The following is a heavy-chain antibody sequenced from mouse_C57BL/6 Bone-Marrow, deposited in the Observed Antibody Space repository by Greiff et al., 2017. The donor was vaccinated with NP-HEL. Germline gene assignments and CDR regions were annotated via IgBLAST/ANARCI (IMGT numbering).Heavy chain of an antibody. CDR1: GYTFTDYY. CDR2: INPYNGGT. J-gene: IGHJ2*01. CDR3: ARGGDYD. V-gene: IGHV1-19*01. Sequence: EVQGVESGPVLVKPGASVKMSCKASGYTFTDYYMNWVKQSHGKSLEWIGVINPYNGGTSYNQKFKGKATLTVDKSSSTAYMELNSLTSEDSAVYYCARGGDYDWGQGTTLTVSS. D-gene: IGHD2-4*01.